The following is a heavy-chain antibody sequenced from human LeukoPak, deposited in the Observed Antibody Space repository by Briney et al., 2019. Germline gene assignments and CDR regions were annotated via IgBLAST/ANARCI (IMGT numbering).Heavy chain of an antibody. CDR1: GFTFSSYS. D-gene: IGHD6-13*01. Sequence: GGSLRPSCAASGFTFSSYSMNWVRQAPGKGLEWVSSISSSSSYIYYPDSVKGRFTISRDNAKNSLYLQMNSLRAEDTAVYYCARGSGLAAADLLDYWGQGALVTVSS. CDR3: ARGSGLAAADLLDY. CDR2: ISSSSSYI. V-gene: IGHV3-21*01. J-gene: IGHJ4*02.